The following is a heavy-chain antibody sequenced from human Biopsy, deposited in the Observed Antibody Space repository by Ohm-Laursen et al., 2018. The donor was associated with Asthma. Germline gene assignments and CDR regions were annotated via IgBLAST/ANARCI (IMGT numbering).Heavy chain of an antibody. CDR2: IYHSGPT. V-gene: IGHV4-4*03. CDR3: AKIYDRLVLYGMDV. D-gene: IGHD6-19*01. CDR1: GGSIISSSW. Sequence: PPGTLSLTCTVSGGSIISSSWWSWVRQTPGKGLEGIGEIYHSGPTNYNPSLKSRVPITVDKSKNQFSLKLTSVTAADTAVYYCAKIYDRLVLYGMDVWGQGTTVTVSS. J-gene: IGHJ6*02.